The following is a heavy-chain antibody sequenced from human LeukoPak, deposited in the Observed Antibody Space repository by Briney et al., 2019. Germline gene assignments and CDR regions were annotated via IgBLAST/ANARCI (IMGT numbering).Heavy chain of an antibody. V-gene: IGHV3-49*04. Sequence: GGSLRLSCTTSGFTFGDYAMSWVRQAPGKGLEWVGFIRSKAYGGTTEYAASVKGRFTISRDDSKSIAYLQMNSLKTEDTAVYYCARGTGSSSYYYDSSGPFDYWGQGTLVTVSS. J-gene: IGHJ4*02. CDR1: GFTFGDYA. CDR2: IRSKAYGGTT. CDR3: ARGTGSSSYYYDSSGPFDY. D-gene: IGHD3-22*01.